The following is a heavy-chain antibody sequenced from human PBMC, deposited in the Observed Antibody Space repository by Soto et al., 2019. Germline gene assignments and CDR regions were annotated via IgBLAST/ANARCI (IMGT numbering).Heavy chain of an antibody. D-gene: IGHD4-17*01. Sequence: PSETLSLTCSVSGGSTSGFYWSWIRQPPGKGLEWIGYIYYSGSTNYNPTIKSRVTISVDTSKNQLSLKVSSVTAADTAVYYCARMTDHGDYDAFEIWGQGTMVTVSS. V-gene: IGHV4-59*01. CDR3: ARMTDHGDYDAFEI. J-gene: IGHJ3*02. CDR1: GGSTSGFY. CDR2: IYYSGST.